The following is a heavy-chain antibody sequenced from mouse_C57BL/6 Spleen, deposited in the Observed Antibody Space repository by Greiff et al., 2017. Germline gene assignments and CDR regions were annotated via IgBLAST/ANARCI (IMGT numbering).Heavy chain of an antibody. CDR3: ARRGEYYFDY. CDR1: GYSITSGYD. J-gene: IGHJ2*01. V-gene: IGHV3-1*01. Sequence: EVKLVESGPGMVKPSQSLSLTCTVTGYSITSGYDWRWIRHFPGNKLEWMGYISYSGSTNYNPSFKSRISITHDTSKNHFFLKLNSVTTEDTATYYCARRGEYYFDYWGQGTTLTVSS. CDR2: ISYSGST.